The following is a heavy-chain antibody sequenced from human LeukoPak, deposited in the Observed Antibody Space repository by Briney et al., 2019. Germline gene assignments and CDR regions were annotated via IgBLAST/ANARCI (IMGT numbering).Heavy chain of an antibody. CDR1: GYTFTSYD. CDR2: MSPNSGDT. V-gene: IGHV1-8*01. D-gene: IGHD7-27*01. Sequence: ASVTVSCKASGYTFTSYDFNWVRQATGQRPEWMGWMSPNSGDTGYAQKFQDRVTMTRNTSTSTAYMELSSLRSDDTAVYYCARGPPNWGYDYWGPGTLVTVSS. J-gene: IGHJ4*02. CDR3: ARGPPNWGYDY.